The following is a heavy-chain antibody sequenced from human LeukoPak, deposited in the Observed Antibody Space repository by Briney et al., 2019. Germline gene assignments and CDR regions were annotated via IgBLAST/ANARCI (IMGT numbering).Heavy chain of an antibody. J-gene: IGHJ6*02. CDR1: GGSFSGSY. D-gene: IGHD4-17*01. CDR2: INHSGST. CDR3: ARVMTTVTTFKTYSYGMDV. Sequence: PSEPLSLTCAVYGGSFSGSYWTWIRQPPGKGLEWIGEINHSGSTNYNPSLKSRVTISLDTSKNQFSLRLSSVTAADTAVYYCARVMTTVTTFKTYSYGMDVWGQGTTVTVSS. V-gene: IGHV4-34*01.